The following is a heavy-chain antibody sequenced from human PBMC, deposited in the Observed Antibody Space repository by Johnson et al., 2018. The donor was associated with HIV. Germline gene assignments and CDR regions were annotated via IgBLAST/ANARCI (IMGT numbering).Heavy chain of an antibody. J-gene: IGHJ3*02. V-gene: IGHV3-30-3*01. CDR1: GFTFSSYA. CDR2: ISYGGSNS. D-gene: IGHD2-21*01. CDR3: ARDAILSPGAFDI. Sequence: QVQLVESGGGVVQPGRSLRLSCAASGFTFSSYAMRWVRQAPGTRLESVSVISYGGSNSYYADSVKGRFTISRNNSKNTLYLQMNSLRAEDTAVYYCARDAILSPGAFDIWGQGTMVTVSS.